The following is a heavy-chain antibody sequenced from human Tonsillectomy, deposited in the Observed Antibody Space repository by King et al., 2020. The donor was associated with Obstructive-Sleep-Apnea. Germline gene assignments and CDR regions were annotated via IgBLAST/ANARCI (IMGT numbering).Heavy chain of an antibody. J-gene: IGHJ6*02. CDR3: ARESYNSGWYGADYYYYGLDV. V-gene: IGHV4-59*01. D-gene: IGHD6-19*01. CDR1: GGSLNKYY. Sequence: VQLQESGPGLVKPSETLSLTCTVSGGSLNKYYWSWIRQTPEKGLELIGYIYYDGSTSYNPSFKSRVTISVDTSKNQFSLRLTSVTAADTAVYYCARESYNSGWYGADYYYYGLDVWGQGITVTVSS. CDR2: IYYDGST.